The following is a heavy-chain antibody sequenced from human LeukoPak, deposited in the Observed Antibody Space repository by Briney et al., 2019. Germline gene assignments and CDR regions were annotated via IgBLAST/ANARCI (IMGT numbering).Heavy chain of an antibody. CDR2: ISMSGSTI. D-gene: IGHD1-26*01. V-gene: IGHV3-11*01. CDR1: GFTFSDYY. J-gene: IGHJ4*02. Sequence: PGGSLRLSCVASGFTFSDYYMSWIRQAPGKGLEWVSYISMSGSTIYYADSVKGRFTISRDNARNSLYLQMNSLRAEDTAIYYCVRDRGTYRRIDYWGQGTLVTVSS. CDR3: VRDRGTYRRIDY.